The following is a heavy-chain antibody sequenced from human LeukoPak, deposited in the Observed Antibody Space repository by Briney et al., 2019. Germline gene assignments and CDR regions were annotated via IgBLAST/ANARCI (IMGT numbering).Heavy chain of an antibody. Sequence: GGSLRLSCVASGFTFSNYEMNWVRQAPGKGPEWVSYNTKTGNSKYYADSVKGRFTVSRDDANKSLYLQMDSLGAEDTAVYYCVREGSLDDFDYWGQGTLVTVSS. D-gene: IGHD3-9*01. CDR2: NTKTGNSK. CDR1: GFTFSNYE. CDR3: VREGSLDDFDY. V-gene: IGHV3-48*03. J-gene: IGHJ4*02.